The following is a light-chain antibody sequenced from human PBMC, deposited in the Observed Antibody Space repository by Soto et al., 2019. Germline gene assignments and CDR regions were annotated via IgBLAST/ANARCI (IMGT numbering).Light chain of an antibody. CDR1: QSVSSSY. CDR3: QQYGSSRGT. V-gene: IGKV3-20*01. J-gene: IGKJ1*01. Sequence: EIVLTQSPGTLSLSPGERATLSCRASQSVSSSYLARYQHKPGRAPRLLIYGASSRATGIPDRFSGSGSGTDFTLTITRLEPEDFAVYYCQQYGSSRGTFGQGTKVAI. CDR2: GAS.